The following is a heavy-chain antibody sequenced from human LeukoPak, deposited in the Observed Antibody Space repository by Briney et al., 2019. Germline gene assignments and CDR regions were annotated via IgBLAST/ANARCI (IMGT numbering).Heavy chain of an antibody. Sequence: GGSLRLSCAASGFTFSSYPMSWVRQAPGKGLEWVSAISGSGGSTYYADSVKGRFTISRDNSKNTLYLQMNSLRAEDTAVYYCAKDPRWVAAAGYGVPLYYFDYWGQGTLVTVSS. D-gene: IGHD6-13*01. CDR1: GFTFSSYP. V-gene: IGHV3-23*01. J-gene: IGHJ4*02. CDR2: ISGSGGST. CDR3: AKDPRWVAAAGYGVPLYYFDY.